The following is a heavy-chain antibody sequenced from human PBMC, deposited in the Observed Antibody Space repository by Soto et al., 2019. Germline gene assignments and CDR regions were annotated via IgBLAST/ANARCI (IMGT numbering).Heavy chain of an antibody. CDR3: AKVGVLAPEPDDYYYYGMDV. CDR1: GFTFSSYG. V-gene: IGHV3-30*18. CDR2: ISYDGSNK. D-gene: IGHD3-10*01. J-gene: IGHJ6*02. Sequence: GGSLRLSCAASGFTFSSYGMHWVRQAPGKGLEWVAVISYDGSNKYYADSVKGRFTISRDNSKNTLYLQMNSLRAEDTAVYYCAKVGVLAPEPDDYYYYGMDVWGQGTTVTVSS.